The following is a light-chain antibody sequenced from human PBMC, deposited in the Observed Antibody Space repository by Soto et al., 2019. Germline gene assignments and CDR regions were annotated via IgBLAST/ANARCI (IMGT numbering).Light chain of an antibody. CDR1: SSNIGAGYD. Sequence: QTVVTQPPSVSGAPGQRVTISCTGSSSNIGAGYDVHWYQQLPGTAPKLLIYGNSNRPSGVPDRFSGSKSGTSASLAITGLQAEDEADYYCQSYDSSLSGSYVVFGGGTKLTVL. J-gene: IGLJ2*01. CDR2: GNS. CDR3: QSYDSSLSGSYVV. V-gene: IGLV1-40*01.